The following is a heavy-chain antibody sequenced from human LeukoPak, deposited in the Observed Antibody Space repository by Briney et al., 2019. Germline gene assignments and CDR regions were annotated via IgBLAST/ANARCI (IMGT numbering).Heavy chain of an antibody. D-gene: IGHD3-10*01. V-gene: IGHV3-23*01. CDR2: ISGSGDST. Sequence: GGSLRLSCAASGFTLSSYAMAWVRQAPGKGLEWVSFISGSGDSTYYADSVKGRFTISRDNSKNTLYLQMNCLRAEDTAVYYCAKDRISMVRGVIAPGSRGQGTLVTVSS. J-gene: IGHJ4*02. CDR1: GFTLSSYA. CDR3: AKDRISMVRGVIAPGS.